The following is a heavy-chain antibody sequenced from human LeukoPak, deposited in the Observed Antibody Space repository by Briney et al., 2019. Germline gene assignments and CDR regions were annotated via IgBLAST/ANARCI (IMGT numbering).Heavy chain of an antibody. D-gene: IGHD4-17*01. Sequence: ASLKVSCKASGYTFTNYHINWVRQAPGQGLEWMGWINPNTGDRGYAQKFQGRVSISSDTSISTAYMELGSPRSDDTAVYFCARTTSLTASAYDYWGQGTLVTVSS. J-gene: IGHJ4*02. CDR2: INPNTGDR. V-gene: IGHV1-8*03. CDR3: ARTTSLTASAYDY. CDR1: GYTFTNYH.